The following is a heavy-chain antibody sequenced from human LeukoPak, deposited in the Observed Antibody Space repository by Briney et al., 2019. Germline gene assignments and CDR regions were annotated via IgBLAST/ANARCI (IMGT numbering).Heavy chain of an antibody. J-gene: IGHJ4*02. V-gene: IGHV3-23*01. CDR3: ANYLHMVRGVIY. CDR1: GFAFSSYA. D-gene: IGHD3-10*01. CDR2: ISGSGGST. Sequence: GGSLRLSCAASGFAFSSYAMSWVRQAPGKGLEWVSAISGSGGSTYYADSVKGRFTISRDNSKNTLYLQMNSLRAEDTAVYYCANYLHMVRGVIYWGQGTLVTVSS.